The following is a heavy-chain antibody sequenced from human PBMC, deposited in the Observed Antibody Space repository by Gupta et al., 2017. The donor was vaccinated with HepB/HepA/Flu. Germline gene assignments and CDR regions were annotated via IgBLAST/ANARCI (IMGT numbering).Heavy chain of an antibody. CDR1: GFTFSNFA. CDR2: ISYDGTKK. V-gene: IGHV3-30-3*01. D-gene: IGHD1-26*01. J-gene: IGHJ4*02. CDR3: ARERIIRGAPTFDY. Sequence: QVQLVESGGGVVQPGGSLKISCEASGFTFSNFAMRWVRQAPGKGLEWVALISYDGTKKYYADSVKGRFTISRDNSQNTLSLEMNSLRAEDTAIYYCARERIIRGAPTFDYWGQGTLVTVSS.